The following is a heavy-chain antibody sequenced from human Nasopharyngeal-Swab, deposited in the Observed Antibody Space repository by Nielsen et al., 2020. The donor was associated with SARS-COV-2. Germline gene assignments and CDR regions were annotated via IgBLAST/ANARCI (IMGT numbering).Heavy chain of an antibody. V-gene: IGHV1-69*06. J-gene: IGHJ4*02. CDR3: ASLVGPYSGYDQSRQNIFDDY. D-gene: IGHD5-12*01. CDR1: GGTFSSYA. CDR2: IIPIFGTA. Sequence: SVKVSCKASGGTFSSYAISWVRQAPGQGLEWMGGIIPIFGTANYAQKFQGRVTITADKSTSTAYMELSSLRSEDTAVYYCASLVGPYSGYDQSRQNIFDDYWGQGTLVTVSS.